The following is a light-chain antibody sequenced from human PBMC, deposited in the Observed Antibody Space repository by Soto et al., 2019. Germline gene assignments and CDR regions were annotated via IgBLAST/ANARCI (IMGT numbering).Light chain of an antibody. Sequence: DIQMTQSPSTLSASVGDRVTITCRASQSISSWLAWYQQKPGKAPKLLIYKASNLESGAPSRFSGSGSGTEFTLTISSLQPDDSAAYYCQQYNGYPPTFGGGTKVEVK. CDR2: KAS. J-gene: IGKJ4*01. V-gene: IGKV1-5*03. CDR3: QQYNGYPPT. CDR1: QSISSW.